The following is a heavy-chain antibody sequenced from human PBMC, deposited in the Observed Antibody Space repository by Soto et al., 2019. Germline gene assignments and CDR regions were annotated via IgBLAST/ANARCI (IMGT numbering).Heavy chain of an antibody. V-gene: IGHV4-59*01. D-gene: IGHD5-18*01. J-gene: IGHJ6*03. Sequence: SETLSLTCTVSGGSISSSYWSWIRQPPGKGLEWIGYIYYSGATNYNPSLKSRVTISVDTSKSQFSLKLSSVTAADTAVYYCARGYSYGPYYYYYFLDFWGRGTTVTVSS. CDR2: IYYSGAT. CDR3: ARGYSYGPYYYYYFLDF. CDR1: GGSISSSY.